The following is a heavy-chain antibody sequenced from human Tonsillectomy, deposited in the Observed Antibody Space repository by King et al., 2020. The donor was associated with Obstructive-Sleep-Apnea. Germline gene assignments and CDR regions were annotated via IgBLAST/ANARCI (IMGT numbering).Heavy chain of an antibody. Sequence: VQLVESGGGVVQPGRSLRLSCAASGFTFSSYGMHWVRQAPGKGLEWVAVIWYDGSNKYYADSVKGRFTISRDNSKNTLYLQMNSLRAEDTAVYYCARVDYYGSPCDYYYAMDVWGQGTTVTVSS. CDR3: ARVDYYGSPCDYYYAMDV. V-gene: IGHV3-33*01. D-gene: IGHD3-10*01. CDR1: GFTFSSYG. CDR2: IWYDGSNK. J-gene: IGHJ6*02.